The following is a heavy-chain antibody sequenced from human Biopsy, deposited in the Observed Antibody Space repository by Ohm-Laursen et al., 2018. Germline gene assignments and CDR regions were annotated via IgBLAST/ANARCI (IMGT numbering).Heavy chain of an antibody. D-gene: IGHD2-2*01. J-gene: IGHJ4*02. CDR1: GCSISGYH. CDR3: ARMPHFDY. V-gene: IGHV4-59*01. CDR2: ISDTGGN. Sequence: SETLSFTCTVSGCSISGYHWSWIRKSPGKGLEWLVYISDTGGNTSDSSLNGWATMCLDTSKNQFSLRLIFVIAADTAVYYCARMPHFDYWGQGSLVTVSS.